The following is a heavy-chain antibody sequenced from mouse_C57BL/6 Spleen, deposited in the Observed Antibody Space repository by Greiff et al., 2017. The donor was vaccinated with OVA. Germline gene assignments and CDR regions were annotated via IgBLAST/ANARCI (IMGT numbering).Heavy chain of an antibody. CDR2: IRNKANGYTT. CDR3: ARSSRWDSYYFDY. CDR1: GFTFTDYY. V-gene: IGHV7-3*01. J-gene: IGHJ2*01. Sequence: DVMLVESGGGLVQPGGSLSLSCAASGFTFTDYYMSWVRQPPGKALEWLGFIRNKANGYTTEYSASVKGRFTISRDNSQSILYLQMNALRAEDSATYYCARSSRWDSYYFDYWGQGTTLTVSS. D-gene: IGHD4-1*01.